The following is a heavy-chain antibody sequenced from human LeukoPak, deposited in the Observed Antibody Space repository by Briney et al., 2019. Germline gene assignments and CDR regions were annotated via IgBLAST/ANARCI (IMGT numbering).Heavy chain of an antibody. CDR1: GFTFSSYA. V-gene: IGHV3-30*04. Sequence: PGGSLRLSCAASGFTFSSYAMHWVRQAPGKGLEWVAVISYDGSNKYYADSVKGRFTISRDNSKNTLYLQMNSLRAEDTAVYYCASTGGTASQGSWADPYYYYGMDVWGQGTTVTVSS. D-gene: IGHD6-13*01. J-gene: IGHJ6*02. CDR3: ASTGGTASQGSWADPYYYYGMDV. CDR2: ISYDGSNK.